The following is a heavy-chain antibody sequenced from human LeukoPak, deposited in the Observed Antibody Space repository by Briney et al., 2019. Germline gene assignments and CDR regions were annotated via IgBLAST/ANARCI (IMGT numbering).Heavy chain of an antibody. D-gene: IGHD2-2*01. CDR3: ARSDKCTTCSIDY. J-gene: IGHJ4*02. V-gene: IGHV1-2*02. Sequence: ASVKVSCKASGYTLTGYYLHWVRQAPGQGFEWMGWINPSDGGTNYAPKFQGRVTMTRDTSISTAFMDPSRLTSDDTAVYFCARSDKCTTCSIDYWGQGTLVTVSS. CDR1: GYTLTGYY. CDR2: INPSDGGT.